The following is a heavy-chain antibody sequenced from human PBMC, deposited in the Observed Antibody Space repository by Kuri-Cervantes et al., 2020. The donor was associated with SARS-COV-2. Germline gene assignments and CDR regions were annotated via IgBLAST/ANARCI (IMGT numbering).Heavy chain of an antibody. CDR1: GFIVSSSY. Sequence: GESLKISCAASGFIVSSSYMSWVRRAPGKGLEWVSAISGSGGSTYYADSVKGRFTISRDNSKNTLYLQMNSLRAEDTAVYYCAKDLGRPNWFDPWGQGTLVTVSS. CDR2: ISGSGGST. CDR3: AKDLGRPNWFDP. V-gene: IGHV3-23*01. J-gene: IGHJ5*02.